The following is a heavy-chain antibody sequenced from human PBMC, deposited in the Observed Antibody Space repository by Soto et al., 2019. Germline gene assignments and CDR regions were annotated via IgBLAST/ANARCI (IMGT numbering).Heavy chain of an antibody. CDR3: AKVLDHSAGGHWGE. CDR1: GFTFSTYA. Sequence: EVQLLESGGDLVQPGGSLRLSCVASGFTFSTYAMTWVRQAPGTGLDWVSTISRGAGYTWYADSVKGRFTVSRDNSKNSLYLQMNSLRAEDTALYFCAKVLDHSAGGHWGEWGQGTLVTVSS. J-gene: IGHJ4*02. CDR2: ISRGAGYT. D-gene: IGHD2-21*01. V-gene: IGHV3-23*01.